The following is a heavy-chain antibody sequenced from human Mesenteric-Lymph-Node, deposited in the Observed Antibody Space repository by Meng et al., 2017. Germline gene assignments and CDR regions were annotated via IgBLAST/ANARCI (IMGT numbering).Heavy chain of an antibody. Sequence: SETLSLTCTVSGASVTSGRHYWSWIRQPPGKGLEWIGYIDYSRNINYDPSLKSRLTMSIDTSKNQFSLKLSSVTAADTAVYYCARGAISYYYDSSGLNAFDIWGQGTMVTVSS. D-gene: IGHD3-22*01. CDR1: GASVTSGRHY. CDR3: ARGAISYYYDSSGLNAFDI. CDR2: IDYSRNI. J-gene: IGHJ3*02. V-gene: IGHV4-61*01.